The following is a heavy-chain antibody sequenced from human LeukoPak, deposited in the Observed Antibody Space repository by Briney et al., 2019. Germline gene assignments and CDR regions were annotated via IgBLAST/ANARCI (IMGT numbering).Heavy chain of an antibody. CDR3: ARGRGYMDV. Sequence: PSQTLSLXCTVSGGSISSGSYHWSWIRQPAGKGLEWIGRIYTSGSTDYNPSLKSRATISVDTSKNQFSLRLTSVTAADTAVYYCARGRGYMDVWGKGTTVTVSS. CDR1: GGSISSGSYH. CDR2: IYTSGST. V-gene: IGHV4-61*02. J-gene: IGHJ6*03.